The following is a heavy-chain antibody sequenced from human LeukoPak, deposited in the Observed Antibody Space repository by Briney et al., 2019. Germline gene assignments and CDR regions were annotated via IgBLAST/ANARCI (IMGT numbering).Heavy chain of an antibody. Sequence: SQTLSLTCTVSGGSISSGTYYWSWIRQPAGKGLEWIGRIYIRGNTNYNPSLTSRVTISIDASKNQFSLKLSSVTATDTAVYYCARALSKAPEVRYSYGPSDPADAFDIWGQGTMVTVSS. CDR2: IYIRGNT. D-gene: IGHD5-18*01. J-gene: IGHJ3*02. CDR3: ARALSKAPEVRYSYGPSDPADAFDI. CDR1: GGSISSGTYY. V-gene: IGHV4-61*02.